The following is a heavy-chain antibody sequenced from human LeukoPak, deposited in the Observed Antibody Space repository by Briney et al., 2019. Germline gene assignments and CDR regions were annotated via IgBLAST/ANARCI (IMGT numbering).Heavy chain of an antibody. CDR3: ATGPDYYNSSSYYAHY. D-gene: IGHD3-22*01. Sequence: PSETLSLTCTASGVSISSYYWSWIRQPPGKGLEWIGYIYYSGSTNYNPSLKSRVTVSVDTSKNQFSLKLSSVTAADTAVYYCATGPDYYNSSSYYAHYWGQGTLVTVSS. J-gene: IGHJ4*02. V-gene: IGHV4-59*12. CDR2: IYYSGST. CDR1: GVSISSYY.